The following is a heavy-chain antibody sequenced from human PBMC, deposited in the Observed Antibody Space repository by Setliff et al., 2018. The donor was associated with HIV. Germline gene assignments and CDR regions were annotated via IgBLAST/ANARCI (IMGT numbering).Heavy chain of an antibody. CDR3: ASVSSSWYYFDY. Sequence: PGGSLRLSCAASGFTFSSYSMNWVRQAPGKGLEWVSSISSSSSYIYYADSVKGRFTISRDNAKNSLYLQMNSLRAEDTAVYYCASVSSSWYYFDYWGQGTLVTVSS. CDR2: ISSSSSYI. V-gene: IGHV3-21*01. J-gene: IGHJ4*02. CDR1: GFTFSSYS. D-gene: IGHD6-13*01.